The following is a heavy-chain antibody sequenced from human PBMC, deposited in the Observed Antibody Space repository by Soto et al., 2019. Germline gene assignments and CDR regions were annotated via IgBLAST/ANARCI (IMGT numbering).Heavy chain of an antibody. CDR3: ASGALECIGENWFDP. Sequence: QVQLVESGGGVVQPGRSLRLSCAASGFTFSSYAMHWVRQAPGKGLEWVAVISYDGSNKYYADSVKGRFTISRDNSKNPLYLQINSLRAEDTAVYYCASGALECIGENWFDPWGQGTLVTVSS. D-gene: IGHD3-3*01. CDR1: GFTFSSYA. J-gene: IGHJ5*02. CDR2: ISYDGSNK. V-gene: IGHV3-30-3*01.